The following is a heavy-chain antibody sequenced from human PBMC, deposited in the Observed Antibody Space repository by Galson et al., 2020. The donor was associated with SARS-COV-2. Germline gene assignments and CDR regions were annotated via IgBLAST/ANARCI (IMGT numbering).Heavy chain of an antibody. D-gene: IGHD2-8*01. V-gene: IGHV3-30*02. CDR3: AKDRAAKKLKIGVSRGGMDV. Sequence: GGSLRLSCGASGFTFSSYAMHWVRQAPGKGVEWVAFIRNDGSIKYYIDSVKGRFTISRDNAKNTLYLQMNSLRGEDTAVYYCAKDRAAKKLKIGVSRGGMDVWGQGTTVTVSS. CDR2: IRNDGSIK. J-gene: IGHJ6*02. CDR1: GFTFSSYA.